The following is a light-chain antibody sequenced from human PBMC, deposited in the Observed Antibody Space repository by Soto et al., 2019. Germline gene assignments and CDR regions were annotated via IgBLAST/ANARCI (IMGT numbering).Light chain of an antibody. J-gene: IGLJ1*01. CDR3: AAWDASLSACV. V-gene: IGLV1-47*02. Sequence: QSVLTQPPSASGTAGQGVTISCSGGDSNIGSNSVYWYQHLPRMAPKLLIHYNNQRPSGVPDRFSGSRSGTSASLAIVGLRSEDEAVYYCAAWDASLSACVFGNGTKVTVL. CDR2: YNN. CDR1: DSNIGSNS.